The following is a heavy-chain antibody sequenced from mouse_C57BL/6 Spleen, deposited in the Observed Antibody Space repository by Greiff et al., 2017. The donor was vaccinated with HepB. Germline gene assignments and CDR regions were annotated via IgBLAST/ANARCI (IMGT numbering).Heavy chain of an antibody. CDR3: ASITTVVATDWYFDV. CDR2: IDPEDGET. D-gene: IGHD1-1*01. V-gene: IGHV14-2*01. J-gene: IGHJ1*03. Sequence: EVKLVESGAELVKPGASVKLSCTASGFNIKDYYMHWVKQRTEQGLEWIGRIDPEDGETKYAPKFQGKATITADTSSNTAYLQLSSLTSEDTAVYYCASITTVVATDWYFDVWGTGTTVTVSS. CDR1: GFNIKDYY.